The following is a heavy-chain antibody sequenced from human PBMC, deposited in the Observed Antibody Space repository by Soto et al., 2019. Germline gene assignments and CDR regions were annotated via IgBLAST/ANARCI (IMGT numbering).Heavy chain of an antibody. D-gene: IGHD5-18*01. CDR2: ISYGGST. CDR3: SRGILV. V-gene: IGHV4-31*03. Sequence: QVQLQESGPGLVKPSQTLSLTCTVSGGSINSGGYCWSWIRQHPGKGLDWIGCISYGGSTSYNPSLKSRVTIAVDTSKTQVSLKLTSVTAADTAVYYCSRGILVWGQGALITVSS. J-gene: IGHJ4*02. CDR1: GGSINSGGYC.